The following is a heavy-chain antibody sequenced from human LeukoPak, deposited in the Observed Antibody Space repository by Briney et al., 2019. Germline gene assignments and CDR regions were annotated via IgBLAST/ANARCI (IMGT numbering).Heavy chain of an antibody. Sequence: SETLSLTCTVSGGSISSYYWSWIRQPAGKGLEWIGRIYTSGSTNYNPSLKSRVTMSVDTSKNQFSLKLSSVTAADTAVYYCARVRGIEGYPQYGAHYYYYMNVWGKGTTVTVSS. D-gene: IGHD3-16*02. CDR3: ARVRGIEGYPQYGAHYYYYMNV. CDR2: IYTSGST. V-gene: IGHV4-4*07. CDR1: GGSISSYY. J-gene: IGHJ6*03.